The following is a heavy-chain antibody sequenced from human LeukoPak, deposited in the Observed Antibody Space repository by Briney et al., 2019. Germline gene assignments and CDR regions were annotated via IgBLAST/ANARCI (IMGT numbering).Heavy chain of an antibody. CDR1: GYTFTSYA. D-gene: IGHD3-10*01. Sequence: GASVKVSCKASGYTFTSYAMHWVRQAPGQRLEWMGWINAGNGNTKHSQKFQGRVTITRDTSASTAYMELSSLRSEDTAVYYCARDHPQYYYGSGSYGAYNWFDPWGQGTLVTVSS. V-gene: IGHV1-3*01. CDR2: INAGNGNT. CDR3: ARDHPQYYYGSGSYGAYNWFDP. J-gene: IGHJ5*02.